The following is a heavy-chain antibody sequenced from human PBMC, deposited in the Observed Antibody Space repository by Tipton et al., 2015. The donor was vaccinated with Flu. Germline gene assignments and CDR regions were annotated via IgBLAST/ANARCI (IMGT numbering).Heavy chain of an antibody. CDR1: GYSISTDW. J-gene: IGHJ4*03. Sequence: QLVQSGAEVKEQGESLKISCRASGYSISTDWIAWVRQMPGTGLEWMGILWPDDSRTTYSPSFQGQVTISVDKSINTVYLQWPTLKASDTAMYSCVRAHISYGIPSAGFFDLWGQGTLVTVSS. CDR2: LWPDDSRT. V-gene: IGHV5-51*03. CDR3: VRAHISYGIPSAGFFDL. D-gene: IGHD3-16*01.